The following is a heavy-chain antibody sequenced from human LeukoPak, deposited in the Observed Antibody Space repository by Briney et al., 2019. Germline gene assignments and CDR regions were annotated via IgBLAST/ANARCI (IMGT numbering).Heavy chain of an antibody. Sequence: ASVKLSCKTSGYTFTTDAVRWVRQPPGQSRGWMGWINTANGDTGYSKKFQGRITITSDTSVSTGYMEMSSVRSEDTAVYYCASKPRGQSRPFDYWGQGTLVTVSS. CDR2: INTANGDT. D-gene: IGHD1-14*01. J-gene: IGHJ4*02. CDR3: ASKPRGQSRPFDY. CDR1: GYTFTTDA. V-gene: IGHV1-3*04.